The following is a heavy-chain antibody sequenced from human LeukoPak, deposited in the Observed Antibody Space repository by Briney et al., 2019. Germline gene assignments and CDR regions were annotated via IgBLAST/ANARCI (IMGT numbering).Heavy chain of an antibody. V-gene: IGHV3-20*04. Sequence: AESLRLSCAASGFTFDDYGMSWVRQAPGKGLEWVSGINWNGGSTGYADSVKGRFTISRDNAKNSLYLQLNSLSAEDTALYYCARHIGVTYSSGWYYFDYWGQGTLVTVSS. J-gene: IGHJ4*02. CDR2: INWNGGST. CDR3: ARHIGVTYSSGWYYFDY. D-gene: IGHD6-19*01. CDR1: GFTFDDYG.